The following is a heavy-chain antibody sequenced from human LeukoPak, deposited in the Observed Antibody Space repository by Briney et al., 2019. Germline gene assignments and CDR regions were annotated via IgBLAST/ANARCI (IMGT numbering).Heavy chain of an antibody. Sequence: SETLSLTCTVSGGSISSYYWSWIRHPPGKGLEWSGHIHYNGSTNYNPSLKGRVTISLDTSKNQFSLHLSSVTAADTAVYSCARAGRGGFDFDYWGQGALVTVSS. CDR1: GGSISSYY. D-gene: IGHD3-16*01. V-gene: IGHV4-59*12. CDR2: IHYNGST. CDR3: ARAGRGGFDFDY. J-gene: IGHJ4*02.